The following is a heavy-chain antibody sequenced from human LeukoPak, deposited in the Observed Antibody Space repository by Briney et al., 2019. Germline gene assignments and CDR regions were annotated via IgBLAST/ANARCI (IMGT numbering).Heavy chain of an antibody. CDR1: GYSSTAYY. V-gene: IGHV1-2*02. CDR2: INPNSGGT. Sequence: ASVKVSCKASGYSSTAYYMHWVRQAPGQGLEWMGWINPNSGGTNYAQKFQGRVTMTRDTSISTAYMELSRLRSDDTAVYYCVLAAAGELYFDYWGQGTLVTVSS. J-gene: IGHJ4*02. CDR3: VLAAAGELYFDY. D-gene: IGHD6-13*01.